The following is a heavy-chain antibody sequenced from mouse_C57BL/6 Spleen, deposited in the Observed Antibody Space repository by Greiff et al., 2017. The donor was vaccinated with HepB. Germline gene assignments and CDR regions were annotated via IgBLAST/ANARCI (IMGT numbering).Heavy chain of an antibody. CDR3: ARDRYYYGSGGAMDY. CDR2: INYDGSST. J-gene: IGHJ4*01. V-gene: IGHV5-16*01. Sequence: EVMLVESEGGLVQPGSSMKLSCTASGFTFSDYYMAWVRQVPEKGLEWVANINYDGSSTYYLDSLKSRFIISRDNAKNILYLQMSSLKSEDTATYYCARDRYYYGSGGAMDYWGQGTSVTVSS. CDR1: GFTFSDYY. D-gene: IGHD1-1*01.